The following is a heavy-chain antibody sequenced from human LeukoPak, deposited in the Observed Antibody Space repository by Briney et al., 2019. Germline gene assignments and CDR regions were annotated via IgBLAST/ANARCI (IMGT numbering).Heavy chain of an antibody. CDR2: INGSGGST. V-gene: IGHV3-23*01. CDR1: GFTFSSYA. D-gene: IGHD1-26*01. J-gene: IGHJ3*02. CDR3: ARSYSGSYGDAFDI. Sequence: GGSLRLSCAASGFTFSSYAMSWVRQAPGKGLEWVSDINGSGGSTYYADSVKGRFTISRDNLKNTLYLQMNSLRAEDTAVYYCARSYSGSYGDAFDIWGQGTMVTVSS.